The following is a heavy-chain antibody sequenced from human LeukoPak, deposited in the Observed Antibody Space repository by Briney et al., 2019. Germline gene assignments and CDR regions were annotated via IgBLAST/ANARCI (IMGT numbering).Heavy chain of an antibody. Sequence: GGSLRLSCAASGFTFSSYEMNWVRQAPGKGLEWVSYISSSGGTIYYADSVKGRFTISRDNAKNSLYLQMNSLRAEDTAVYYCARTAMVPLDAFDIWGQGTMVTVSS. CDR2: ISSSGGTI. CDR3: ARTAMVPLDAFDI. V-gene: IGHV3-48*03. J-gene: IGHJ3*02. D-gene: IGHD5-18*01. CDR1: GFTFSSYE.